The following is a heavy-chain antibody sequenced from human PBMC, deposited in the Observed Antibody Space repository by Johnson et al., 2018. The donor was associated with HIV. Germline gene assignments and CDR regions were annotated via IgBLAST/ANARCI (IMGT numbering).Heavy chain of an antibody. V-gene: IGHV3-7*05. Sequence: VQLVESGGGVVQPGGSLRLSCAASGFTFSSYGMHWVRQAPGKGLEWVAYMKQDGSEKQYVDSVRGRFTLYRDNANNSLYLQMNSLRAEDTAVYYCARDAHFWVQGLARWPDVFDIWGQGTMVTVSS. D-gene: IGHD3-10*01. CDR3: ARDAHFWVQGLARWPDVFDI. J-gene: IGHJ3*02. CDR1: GFTFSSYG. CDR2: MKQDGSEK.